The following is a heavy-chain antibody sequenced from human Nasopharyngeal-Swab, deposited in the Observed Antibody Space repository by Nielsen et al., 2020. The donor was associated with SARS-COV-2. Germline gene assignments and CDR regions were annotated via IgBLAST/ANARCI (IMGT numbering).Heavy chain of an antibody. CDR2: MNPNSGNT. Sequence: ASVKVSCKASGYTFTSYDINWVRQATGQGLEWMGWMNPNSGNTGYAQKFQGRVTMTRNTSISTAYMELRSLRSEDPAVYYCARGHMWSGYPPDYWGQGTLVTVSS. CDR1: GYTFTSYD. CDR3: ARGHMWSGYPPDY. D-gene: IGHD3-3*01. V-gene: IGHV1-8*01. J-gene: IGHJ4*02.